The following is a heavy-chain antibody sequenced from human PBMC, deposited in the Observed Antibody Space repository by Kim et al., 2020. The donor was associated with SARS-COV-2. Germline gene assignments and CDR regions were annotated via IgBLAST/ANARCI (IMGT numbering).Heavy chain of an antibody. CDR2: INEPGSEK. J-gene: IGHJ4*02. V-gene: IGHV3-7*01. CDR1: GFSFSSYW. Sequence: GGSLRLSCAASGFSFSSYWMSWVRQAPGKGLEWVANINEPGSEKFYVDSVKGRFTISRDNAKNSLYLQMNSLGAEDTAVYYCARYPDTGTADYWGQGTLVTVSS. D-gene: IGHD2-8*02. CDR3: ARYPDTGTADY.